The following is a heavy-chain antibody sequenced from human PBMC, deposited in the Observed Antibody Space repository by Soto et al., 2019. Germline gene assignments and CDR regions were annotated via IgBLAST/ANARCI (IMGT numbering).Heavy chain of an antibody. J-gene: IGHJ6*02. Sequence: GASVKVSCKASGGTFSSYAISWVRQAPGQGLEWMGGIIPIFGTANYAQKFQGRVTITADESTSTAYMELSSLRSEDTAVYYCVYAATSIAAAGNPDPYYYYGMDVWGQGTTVTIS. V-gene: IGHV1-69*13. CDR2: IIPIFGTA. CDR1: GGTFSSYA. D-gene: IGHD6-13*01. CDR3: VYAATSIAAAGNPDPYYYYGMDV.